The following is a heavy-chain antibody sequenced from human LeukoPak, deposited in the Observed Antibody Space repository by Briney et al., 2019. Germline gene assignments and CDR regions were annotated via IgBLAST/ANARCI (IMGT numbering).Heavy chain of an antibody. Sequence: PGGSLRLSCAVSGFTVSSKYMSWVRQAPGKGLEWVSVIYSGGSTYYADSVKGRFTISRDNSKNTLYLQMNSLRAEDTAVYYCAKGVGYSHGYSFDYWGQGAQVTVSS. D-gene: IGHD5-18*01. V-gene: IGHV3-66*01. CDR2: IYSGGST. CDR3: AKGVGYSHGYSFDY. CDR1: GFTVSSKY. J-gene: IGHJ4*02.